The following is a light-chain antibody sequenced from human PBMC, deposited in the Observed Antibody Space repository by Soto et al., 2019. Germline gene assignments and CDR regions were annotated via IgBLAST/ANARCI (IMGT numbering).Light chain of an antibody. CDR2: WAS. Sequence: DIVMTQSPDSLSVSLGERATINCKSSQNLFSNSNTRDHLVWYQQKAGQPPKMIIYWASIRESGVPDRFIGGGSGTDFTLTISSLQAEDVAVYYCQQNYSFPITFGPGTKVDVK. J-gene: IGKJ3*01. CDR3: QQNYSFPIT. V-gene: IGKV4-1*01. CDR1: QNLFSNSNTRDH.